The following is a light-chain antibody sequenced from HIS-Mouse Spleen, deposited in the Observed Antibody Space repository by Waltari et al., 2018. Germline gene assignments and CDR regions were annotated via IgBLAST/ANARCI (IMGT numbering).Light chain of an antibody. CDR1: QSVLYSSNNKNY. J-gene: IGKJ1*01. CDR3: QQYYSTPPT. CDR2: GAS. V-gene: IGKV4-1*01. Sequence: DIVMTQSPDSLAVSLGERATINCKSSQSVLYSSNNKNYLAWYQQKPGQPPKLLIYGASTRESGVPDRFSGSGSWTDFTLTISSLQAEDVAVYYCQQYYSTPPTFGQGTKVEIK.